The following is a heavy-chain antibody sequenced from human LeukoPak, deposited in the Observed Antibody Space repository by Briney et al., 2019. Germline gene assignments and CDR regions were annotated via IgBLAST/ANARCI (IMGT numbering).Heavy chain of an antibody. CDR3: AKEDENGSGHFDY. Sequence: GGSLRLSCAASGFTFSSYSMNWVRQAPGKGLEWVSSISSSSSYIYYADSVKGRFTISRDNAKSSLYLQMNSLSADDTAVYYCAKEDENGSGHFDYWGQGTLVTVSA. CDR2: ISSSSSYI. D-gene: IGHD6-25*01. J-gene: IGHJ4*02. V-gene: IGHV3-21*01. CDR1: GFTFSSYS.